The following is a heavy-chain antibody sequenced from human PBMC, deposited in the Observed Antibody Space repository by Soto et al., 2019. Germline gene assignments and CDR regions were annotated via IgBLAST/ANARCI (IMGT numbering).Heavy chain of an antibody. V-gene: IGHV1-3*01. D-gene: IGHD2-21*01. CDR2: VNPDSGNT. CDR1: GYNFITKA. Sequence: QVQLVQSGAEMKEPGASVRVSCKASGYNFITKAVHWVRQAPGQSLEWMGLVNPDSGNTKYSQKLQGRVTITRDTSANTAYMELSSLRYEXXXXXXXARDPGDGHYFDYWGQXAXXTVSS. CDR3: ARDPGDGHYFDY. J-gene: IGHJ4*02.